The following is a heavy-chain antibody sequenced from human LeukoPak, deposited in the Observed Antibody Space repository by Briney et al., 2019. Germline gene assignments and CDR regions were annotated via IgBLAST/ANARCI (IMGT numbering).Heavy chain of an antibody. D-gene: IGHD6-6*01. J-gene: IGHJ4*02. V-gene: IGHV4-59*01. CDR3: ARGVMGIAARLFDY. CDR1: GGSISSYY. Sequence: PSETLSLTCTVSGGSISSYYWSWIRQPPGKGLEWIGYIYYSGSTNYNPSLKSRVTISVDTSKNQFSLKLSSVTAADTAAYYCARGVMGIAARLFDYWGQGSLVTVSS. CDR2: IYYSGST.